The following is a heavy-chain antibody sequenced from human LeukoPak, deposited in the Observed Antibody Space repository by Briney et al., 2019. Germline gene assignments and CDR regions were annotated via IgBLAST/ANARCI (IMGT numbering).Heavy chain of an antibody. CDR3: AKDEGLRAYSYGLYNFDY. CDR2: ISYDGSNK. Sequence: GGSLRLSCAASGLTFSSYGMHWVRQAPGKGLEWVAVISYDGSNKYYADSVKGRFTISRDNSKNTLYLQMNSLRAEDTAVYYCAKDEGLRAYSYGLYNFDYWGQGTLVTVSS. CDR1: GLTFSSYG. V-gene: IGHV3-30*18. J-gene: IGHJ4*02. D-gene: IGHD5-18*01.